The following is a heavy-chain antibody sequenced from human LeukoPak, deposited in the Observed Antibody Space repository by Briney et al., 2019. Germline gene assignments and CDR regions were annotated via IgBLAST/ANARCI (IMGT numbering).Heavy chain of an antibody. D-gene: IGHD3-22*01. CDR1: GGSISSHY. CDR3: ATGEYYYDSSGYIVTGAFDI. J-gene: IGHJ3*02. CDR2: IYYSGST. Sequence: SETLSLTCTVSGGSISSHYWSWIRQPPGKGLEWIGYIYYSGSTNYNPSLKSRVTISVDTSKNQFSLKLSSVTAADTAVYYCATGEYYYDSSGYIVTGAFDIWGQGTMVTVSS. V-gene: IGHV4-59*11.